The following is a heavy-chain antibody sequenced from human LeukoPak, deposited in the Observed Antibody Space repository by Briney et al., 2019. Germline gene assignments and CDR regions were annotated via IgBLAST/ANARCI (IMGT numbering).Heavy chain of an antibody. Sequence: SETLSLTCSVSGGSFSSSSYYWGWIRQPPGKGLEWIGSISYSGSTFYNPSLKSRVTISVDTSKSQFSLKLSSVTAADTAVYYCARLGGYGYFDYWGQGTLVTVSS. CDR3: ARLGGYGYFDY. J-gene: IGHJ4*02. CDR2: ISYSGST. CDR1: GGSFSSSSYY. D-gene: IGHD5-12*01. V-gene: IGHV4-39*07.